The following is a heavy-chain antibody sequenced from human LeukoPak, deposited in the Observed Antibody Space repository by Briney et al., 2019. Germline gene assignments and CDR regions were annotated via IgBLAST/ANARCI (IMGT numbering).Heavy chain of an antibody. Sequence: TSETLSLTCTVSGGSINSYYRSWIRQPPGKGLEWIGYIYYRGSTIYNPSLKSRVTISVDTSKNQFSLKLTSVTAADTAVYYCARQAVVSKSSSWYDYWGQGTLVTVSS. CDR2: IYYRGST. CDR3: ARQAVVSKSSSWYDY. V-gene: IGHV4-59*08. J-gene: IGHJ4*02. CDR1: GGSINSYY. D-gene: IGHD6-13*01.